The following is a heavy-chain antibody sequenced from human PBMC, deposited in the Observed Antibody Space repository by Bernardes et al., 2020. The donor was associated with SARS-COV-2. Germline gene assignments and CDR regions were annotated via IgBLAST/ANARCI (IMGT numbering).Heavy chain of an antibody. CDR1: GYTFTRFE. Sequence: ASVKVSCKASGYTFTRFEMNWVRQAPGQGLEWMGWINTNTGNPTYAQGFTGRFVFSLDTSVSTAYLQISSLKAEDTAVYYCARPGSGSESYYNSGYHYGMDVWGQGTTVTVSS. J-gene: IGHJ6*02. V-gene: IGHV7-4-1*02. D-gene: IGHD3-10*01. CDR3: ARPGSGSESYYNSGYHYGMDV. CDR2: INTNTGNP.